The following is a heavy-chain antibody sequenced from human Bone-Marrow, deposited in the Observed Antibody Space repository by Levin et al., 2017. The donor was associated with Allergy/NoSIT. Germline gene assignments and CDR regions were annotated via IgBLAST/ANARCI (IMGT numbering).Heavy chain of an antibody. CDR1: GFTFSSSA. V-gene: IGHV3-23*01. CDR2: ISAGDAST. CDR3: AKVRRGLDAFDI. J-gene: IGHJ3*02. Sequence: LSLSCAASGFTFSSSAMSWVRQAPGKGLEWVSSISAGDASTYYTDSVKGRLTVSRDNSKNTLYLQMNSLRAEDTALYYCAKVRRGLDAFDIWGQGTMVTVSS. D-gene: IGHD3/OR15-3a*01.